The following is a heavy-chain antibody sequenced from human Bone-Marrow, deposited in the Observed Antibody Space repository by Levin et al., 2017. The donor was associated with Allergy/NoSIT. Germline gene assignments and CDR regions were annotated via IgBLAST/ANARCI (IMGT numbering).Heavy chain of an antibody. CDR1: GYRFSSYY. CDR2: IWPGDSDT. CDR3: ALMTTNYFGP. J-gene: IGHJ5*02. D-gene: IGHD1-1*01. Sequence: SGESLKISCQGSGYRFSSYYIGWVRQMPGKGLEWMGVIWPGDSDTKYSPSFRGQVTISVDTSINTAYLQWSGLKASDTAMYYCALMTTNYFGPWGQGTLVTVSS. V-gene: IGHV5-51*01.